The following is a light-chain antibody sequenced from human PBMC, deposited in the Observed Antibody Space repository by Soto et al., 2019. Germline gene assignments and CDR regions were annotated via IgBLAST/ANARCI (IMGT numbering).Light chain of an antibody. CDR3: SSYTSISTV. J-gene: IGLJ2*01. Sequence: QSVLTQPPSASGSPGQSVTISCTGTSSDVGAYNYVSWYQQHPGKVPKLMIYEVNKRPSGVPDRFSGSKSGNTASLTVSGLQAEDEADYYCSSYTSISTVFGGGTKLTVL. V-gene: IGLV2-8*01. CDR1: SSDVGAYNY. CDR2: EVN.